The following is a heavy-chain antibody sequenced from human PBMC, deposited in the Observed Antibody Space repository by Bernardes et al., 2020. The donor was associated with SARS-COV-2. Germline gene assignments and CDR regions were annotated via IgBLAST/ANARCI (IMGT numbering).Heavy chain of an antibody. CDR3: AREGGTSGRGMDV. V-gene: IGHV4-4*07. Sequence: SETLSLTCSVSGGSISTYDWSWIRQPAGKGLEWIGRMSASGSSNHNPSLRSRITMSVDTPQNQISLELSSVTAADTAVYYCAREGGTSGRGMDVWGQGTTVTVSS. J-gene: IGHJ6*02. CDR2: MSASGSS. D-gene: IGHD3-10*01. CDR1: GGSISTYD.